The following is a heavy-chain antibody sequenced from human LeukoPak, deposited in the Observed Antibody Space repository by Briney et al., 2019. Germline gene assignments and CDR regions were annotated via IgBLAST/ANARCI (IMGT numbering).Heavy chain of an antibody. V-gene: IGHV1-69*04. Sequence: SVKVSCKASGGTFSSYTISWVRQASGQGLEWMGRIIPILGIANYAQKFQGRVTITADKSTSTAYMELSSLRSEDTAVYYCARDLPKNYYYDYWGQGTLVTVSS. CDR2: IIPILGIA. J-gene: IGHJ4*02. D-gene: IGHD3-16*01. CDR3: ARDLPKNYYYDY. CDR1: GGTFSSYT.